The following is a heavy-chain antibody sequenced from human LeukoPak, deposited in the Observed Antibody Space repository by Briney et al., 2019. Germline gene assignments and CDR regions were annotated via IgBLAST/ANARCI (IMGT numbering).Heavy chain of an antibody. D-gene: IGHD3-22*01. CDR2: ISSDGTYT. CDR3: ARGPGSRGYYVGDF. V-gene: IGHV3-74*01. Sequence: GSLRLSCAASGFTFSSHLMHWVRQAPGKGLVWVSRISSDGTYTNYADSVRGRFTISRDNAKNTLYLQMNSLRAEDTAVYYCARGPGSRGYYVGDFWGQGTLVTVSS. CDR1: GFTFSSHL. J-gene: IGHJ4*02.